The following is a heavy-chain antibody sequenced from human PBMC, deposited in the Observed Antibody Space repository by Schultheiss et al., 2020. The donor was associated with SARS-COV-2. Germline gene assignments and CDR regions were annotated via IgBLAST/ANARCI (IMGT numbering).Heavy chain of an antibody. V-gene: IGHV3-15*01. Sequence: GESLKISCAASGFTFSAYSMNWLRQAPGKGLEWVGRIKSKTDSGTADYAAPVKGRFTISRDDSKNTLYLQMNSLRAADTAVYYCAQGGNVWGKGTTVTVSS. CDR1: GFTFSAYS. D-gene: IGHD3-16*01. CDR3: AQGGNV. CDR2: IKSKTDSGTA. J-gene: IGHJ6*04.